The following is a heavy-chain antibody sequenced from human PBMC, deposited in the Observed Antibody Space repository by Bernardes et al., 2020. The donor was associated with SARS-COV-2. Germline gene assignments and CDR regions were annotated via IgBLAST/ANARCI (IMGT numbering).Heavy chain of an antibody. Sequence: SETLSLTCTVSGGSISSYYWSWIRQPAGKGLEWIGRVYTSGSTSYNPSLKSRVTMSVDTYKNQFSLKLNSVTAADTAVYYCSRQPPREWALLGEFDYWGHGTLVTVS. V-gene: IGHV4-4*07. CDR2: VYTSGST. D-gene: IGHD1-26*01. J-gene: IGHJ4*01. CDR3: SRQPPREWALLGEFDY. CDR1: GGSISSYY.